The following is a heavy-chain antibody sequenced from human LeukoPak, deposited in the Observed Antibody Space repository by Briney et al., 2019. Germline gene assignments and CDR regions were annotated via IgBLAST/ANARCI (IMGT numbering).Heavy chain of an antibody. J-gene: IGHJ4*02. Sequence: WASVKVSCKASGYSFTGYYMHWVRQAPGQGLEWMGWINPNSGATNYAQKFQGRVTMTRDTSITTAYMELSRLRSDDTAVFYCTRGPRVLVPTATLGFYWGQGTLVTDSS. CDR2: INPNSGAT. D-gene: IGHD2-2*01. CDR1: GYSFTGYY. V-gene: IGHV1-2*02. CDR3: TRGPRVLVPTATLGFY.